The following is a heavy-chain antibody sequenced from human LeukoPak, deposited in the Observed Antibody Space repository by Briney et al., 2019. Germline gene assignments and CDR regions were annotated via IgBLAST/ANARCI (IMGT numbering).Heavy chain of an antibody. CDR2: IYHSGST. CDR3: AREWRYCSGGSCYSGGWFDP. Sequence: SETLSLTCAVSGGSISSGGYSWSWIRQPPGKGLEWIGYIYHSGSTYYNPSLKSRVTISVDRSKNQFSLKLSSVTAADTAVYYCAREWRYCSGGSCYSGGWFDPWGQGTLVTVSS. J-gene: IGHJ5*02. D-gene: IGHD2-15*01. V-gene: IGHV4-30-2*01. CDR1: GGSISSGGYS.